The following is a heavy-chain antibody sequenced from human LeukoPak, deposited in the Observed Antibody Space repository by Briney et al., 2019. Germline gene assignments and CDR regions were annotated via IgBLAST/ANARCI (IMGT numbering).Heavy chain of an antibody. CDR3: AMALDY. V-gene: IGHV3-23*01. Sequence: GGSLRLSFVVSGITFGSYAMSWVRQAPGKGLEWVSGISHSGSSIYYADSVKGRFTISRDNSKNTLYLQMDRLRVEDTAVYYCAMALDYWGQGTLVTVSS. CDR1: GITFGSYA. CDR2: ISHSGSSI. J-gene: IGHJ4*02.